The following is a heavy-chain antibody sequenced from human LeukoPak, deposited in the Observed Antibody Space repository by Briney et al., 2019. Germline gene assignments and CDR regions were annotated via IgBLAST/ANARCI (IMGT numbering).Heavy chain of an antibody. D-gene: IGHD5-18*01. CDR3: ARGRGFSYGIDF. CDR1: GFTFSDYW. J-gene: IGHJ4*02. V-gene: IGHV3-7*04. CDR2: IQQDGSEK. Sequence: PGESLRLSCAASGFTFSDYWMSWVRQAPGKGLEWVANIQQDGSEKYYVDSVKGRFTISRDNAKKSLFLQVSSLRGEDTAVYYCARGRGFSYGIDFWGQGTLVTVSS.